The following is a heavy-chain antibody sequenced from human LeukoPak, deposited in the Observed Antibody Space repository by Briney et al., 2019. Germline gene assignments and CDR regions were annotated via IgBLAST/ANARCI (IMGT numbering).Heavy chain of an antibody. D-gene: IGHD6-6*01. CDR3: ARGPNSNWSGLDF. V-gene: IGHV3-74*01. CDR2: ISPTGSTT. CDR1: GFSFSGHW. J-gene: IGHJ4*02. Sequence: RGSLRLSCIASGFSFSGHWMHWARQLPGKGLVWVSRISPTGSTTSYADSVRGRFTVSRDNAKNTLHLQVNNLRAEDTAVYYCARGPNSNWSGLDFWGQGTLLTVSS.